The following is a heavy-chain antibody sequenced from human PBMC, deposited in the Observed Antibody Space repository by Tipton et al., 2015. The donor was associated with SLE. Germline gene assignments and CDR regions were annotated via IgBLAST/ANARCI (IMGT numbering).Heavy chain of an antibody. J-gene: IGHJ4*02. V-gene: IGHV4-4*08. CDR3: ARSPEGHAGGLLGY. CDR2: VSPSGNT. Sequence: TLSLTCTVSGVSVSSYYWSWIRQPPGKGLEWIGYVSPSGNTNDNPSPNSRVTVSADTSTNQVSLKMTSVTAADTAVYFCARSPEGHAGGLLGYWGRGTLVTVSS. CDR1: GVSVSSYY. D-gene: IGHD1-26*01.